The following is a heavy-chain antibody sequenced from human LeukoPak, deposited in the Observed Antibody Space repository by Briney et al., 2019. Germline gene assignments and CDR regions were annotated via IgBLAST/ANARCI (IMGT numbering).Heavy chain of an antibody. CDR2: MNPNSGNT. D-gene: IGHD3-22*01. CDR1: GYTFTSYD. V-gene: IGHV1-8*01. J-gene: IGHJ1*01. CDR3: ASYGYDSSGYYQEYFQH. Sequence: ASVKVSCKASGYTFTSYDINWVRQATGQGLEWMGWMNPNSGNTGYAQKFQGRVTMTRNTSISTAYMELSSLRSEDTAVYYCASYGYDSSGYYQEYFQHWGQGTLVTVSS.